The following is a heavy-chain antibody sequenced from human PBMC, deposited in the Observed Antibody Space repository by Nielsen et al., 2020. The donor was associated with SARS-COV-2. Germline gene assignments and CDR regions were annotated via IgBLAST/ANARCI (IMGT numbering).Heavy chain of an antibody. CDR3: AKLNYDILTKYYYYGMDV. CDR1: GYSFSTYW. J-gene: IGHJ6*02. CDR2: IDCSDSYT. Sequence: GESLKISCAGSGYSFSTYWITWVRQMPGKGLEWMGRIDCSDSYTNYSPSFQGHVTISADKSISTAYLQWSSLKASDTAMYYCAKLNYDILTKYYYYGMDVWGQGTTVTVSS. V-gene: IGHV5-10-1*01. D-gene: IGHD3-9*01.